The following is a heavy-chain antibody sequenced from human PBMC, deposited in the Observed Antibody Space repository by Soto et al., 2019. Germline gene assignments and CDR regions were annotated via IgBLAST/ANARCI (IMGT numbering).Heavy chain of an antibody. D-gene: IGHD2-21*01. CDR3: ARGDYATGGDPFPYFNY. CDR1: GYSFTGYY. V-gene: IGHV1-2*02. CDR2: INPDSGAA. Sequence: HEHLVQSGAEVKRPGASLKVSCKASGYSFTGYYIHWVRQAPGQGLEWMGCINPDSGAANYAQNFPGRVTLTSDASISPASLGLASLTSGDTAVYYCARGDYATGGDPFPYFNYVGQGTLVIASS. J-gene: IGHJ4*02.